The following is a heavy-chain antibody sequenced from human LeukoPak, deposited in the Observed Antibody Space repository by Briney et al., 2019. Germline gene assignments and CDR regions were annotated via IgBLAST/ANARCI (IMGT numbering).Heavy chain of an antibody. Sequence: PGGSLRLSCAASGFTFSSCTISWVRQAPGKGLEWVSGISGSGDNTYYADSVKGRFTISRDNSKNTLYVQVNSLGTEDTAAYYCAKGSYYDSSGSFYFDYWGQGTLVTVSS. D-gene: IGHD3-22*01. CDR3: AKGSYYDSSGSFYFDY. CDR2: ISGSGDNT. V-gene: IGHV3-23*01. CDR1: GFTFSSCT. J-gene: IGHJ4*02.